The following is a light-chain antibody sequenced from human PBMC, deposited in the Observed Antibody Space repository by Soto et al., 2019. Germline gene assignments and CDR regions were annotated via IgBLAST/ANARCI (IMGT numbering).Light chain of an antibody. CDR2: GAS. CDR3: QLWT. CDR1: QSVSSSY. V-gene: IGKV3-20*01. Sequence: EMVLTQSPGTLSLSPGERATLSCRASQSVSSSYLAWYQQKPGQAPRLLIYGASSRATGIPDRFSGSGSGTDFTLPISRLEPEDFAVYYCQLWTFGQGTKVEIK. J-gene: IGKJ1*01.